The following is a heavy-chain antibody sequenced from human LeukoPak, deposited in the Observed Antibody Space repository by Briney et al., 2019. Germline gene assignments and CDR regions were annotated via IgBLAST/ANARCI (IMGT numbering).Heavy chain of an antibody. CDR3: AKEYSGYDFDY. D-gene: IGHD5-12*01. CDR2: TSGSGGNT. J-gene: IGHJ4*02. Sequence: GGSLRLSCAASGFTLRSYDMSWVRQAPGKGLEWVAATSGSGGNTYYADSVKGRFTISRDNSKNTLYPQMNSLRAKDTAVYYCAKEYSGYDFDYWGQGTLVTVSS. CDR1: GFTLRSYD. V-gene: IGHV3-23*01.